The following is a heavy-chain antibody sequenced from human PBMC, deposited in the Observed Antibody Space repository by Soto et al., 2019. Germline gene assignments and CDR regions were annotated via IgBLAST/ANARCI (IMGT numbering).Heavy chain of an antibody. D-gene: IGHD6-19*01. CDR3: ARVQGEVIAVAGTDYYYGMDV. V-gene: IGHV1-69*02. J-gene: IGHJ6*02. CDR1: GGTFSSYT. Sequence: QVQLVQSGAEVKKPGSSVKVSCKASGGTFSSYTINWVRQAPGQGLEWMGRIIPILGIANYAQKFQGRVTIIADKSTSTAYMERSSLRSEDTAVYYCARVQGEVIAVAGTDYYYGMDVWGQGTTVTVSS. CDR2: IIPILGIA.